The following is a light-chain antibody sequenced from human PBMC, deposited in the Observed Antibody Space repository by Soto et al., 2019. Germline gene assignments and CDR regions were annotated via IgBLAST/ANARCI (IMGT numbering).Light chain of an antibody. CDR1: QSISSK. CDR3: QQYSSYSFT. CDR2: KAS. Sequence: DIQMTQSPPTLPATVGDRVNITCRASQSISSKLAWYQQEPGKAPKVLINKASSLQSGVPSRFSGSGSGTEFTLTINSLQPDDFATYYCQQYSSYSFTFGGGTKVDIK. J-gene: IGKJ4*01. V-gene: IGKV1-5*03.